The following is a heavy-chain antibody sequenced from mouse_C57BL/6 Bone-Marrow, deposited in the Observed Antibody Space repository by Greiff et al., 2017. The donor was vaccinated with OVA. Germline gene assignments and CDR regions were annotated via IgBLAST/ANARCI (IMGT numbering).Heavy chain of an antibody. Sequence: DVMLVESGGGLVKPGGSLKLSCAASGFTFSSYAMSWVRQTPEKRLEWVATISDGGSYTYYPDNVKGRFTISRDNAKNNLYLQMSHLKSEDTAMYYCARDEGYYGSSYDYWGQGTTLTVSS. CDR3: ARDEGYYGSSYDY. D-gene: IGHD1-1*01. J-gene: IGHJ2*01. CDR1: GFTFSSYA. V-gene: IGHV5-4*01. CDR2: ISDGGSYT.